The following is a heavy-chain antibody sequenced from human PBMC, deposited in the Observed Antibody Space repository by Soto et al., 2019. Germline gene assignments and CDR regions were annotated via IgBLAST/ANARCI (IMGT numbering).Heavy chain of an antibody. Sequence: GESLKISCKGSGYSFTSYWISWVRQMPGKGLEWVGRIDPSDSYTNYSPSFQGHVTISADKSISTAYLQWSSLKASDTAMYYCARHRNDYSNLSPLYGMDVWGQGTTVTVSS. J-gene: IGHJ6*02. V-gene: IGHV5-10-1*01. CDR2: IDPSDSYT. CDR3: ARHRNDYSNLSPLYGMDV. D-gene: IGHD4-4*01. CDR1: GYSFTSYW.